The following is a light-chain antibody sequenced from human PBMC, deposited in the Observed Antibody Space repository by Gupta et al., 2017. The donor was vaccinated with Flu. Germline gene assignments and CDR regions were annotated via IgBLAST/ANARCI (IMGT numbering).Light chain of an antibody. Sequence: QSVLTQPPSASGTPGQSVIISCSGSSSNIGSNTVNWYQQLPETAHKLIIERNNQRPWGVTDRSACSKSGTSASPTIRVLPSEEEADYDGAEWDDGMNGGVFGTGTNVTVL. J-gene: IGLJ1*01. V-gene: IGLV1-44*01. CDR3: AEWDDGMNGGV. CDR2: RNN. CDR1: SSNIGSNT.